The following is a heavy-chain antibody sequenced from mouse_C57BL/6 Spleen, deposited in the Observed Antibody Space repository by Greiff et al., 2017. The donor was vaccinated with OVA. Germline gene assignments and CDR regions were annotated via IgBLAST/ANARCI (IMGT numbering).Heavy chain of an antibody. CDR2: IDPYDSYT. CDR1: GYTFTSYW. V-gene: IGHV1-69*01. J-gene: IGHJ3*01. Sequence: QVQLQQPGAELVMPGASVKLSCKASGYTFTSYWMHWVKQRPGQGLEWIGEIDPYDSYTNYNQKFKGKATLTVDKSSSTAYMQLSSLTSEDSAVYYCAIWGSGHGGFAYWGQGTLVTVSA. D-gene: IGHD3-2*02. CDR3: AIWGSGHGGFAY.